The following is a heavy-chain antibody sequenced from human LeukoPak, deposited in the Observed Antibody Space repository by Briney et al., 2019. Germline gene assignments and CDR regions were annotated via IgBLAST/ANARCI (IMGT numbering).Heavy chain of an antibody. CDR1: GFTFSSYA. CDR2: ISGSGGST. D-gene: IGHD6-19*01. Sequence: GRSLRLSCAASGFTFSSYAMSWVRQAPGKGLEWVSAISGSGGSTYYADSVKGRFTISRDNSKNTLYLQMNSLRVEDTAVYYCAKDEGGQWPDWYFDLWGRGTLVTVSS. J-gene: IGHJ2*01. CDR3: AKDEGGQWPDWYFDL. V-gene: IGHV3-23*01.